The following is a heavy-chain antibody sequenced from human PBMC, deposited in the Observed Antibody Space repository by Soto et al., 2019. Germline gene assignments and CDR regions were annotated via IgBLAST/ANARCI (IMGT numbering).Heavy chain of an antibody. CDR3: ARDGGRHSGGIDY. CDR1: GGTFSSYS. Sequence: QVQLVQSGAEVKKPGSSVKVSCKASGGTFSSYSINWVRQAPGQGREGMGAIIPIFGTANYAQKFQGRVTITADESTSTAYMELSSLRAEDTAVYYCARDGGRHSGGIDYWGQGTLVTVSS. J-gene: IGHJ4*02. CDR2: IIPIFGTA. D-gene: IGHD1-26*01. V-gene: IGHV1-69*01.